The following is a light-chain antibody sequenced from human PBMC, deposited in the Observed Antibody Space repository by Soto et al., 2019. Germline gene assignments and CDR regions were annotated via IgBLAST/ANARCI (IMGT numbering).Light chain of an antibody. CDR3: QQYYSTPT. CDR1: QSVLYSSNNKNY. CDR2: WAS. V-gene: IGKV4-1*01. Sequence: DIVMTQSPDSLAVSLGERATINCKSSQSVLYSSNNKNYLAWYQQKPGQPPKLLIYWASTREYGVPDRFSGSGSWTDFTLTISSLQAEDVAVYYCQQYYSTPTFGGGTKVEIK. J-gene: IGKJ4*01.